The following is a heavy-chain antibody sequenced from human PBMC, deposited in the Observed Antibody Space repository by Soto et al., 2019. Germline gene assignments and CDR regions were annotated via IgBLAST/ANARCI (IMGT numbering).Heavy chain of an antibody. D-gene: IGHD6-13*01. CDR1: GGSFSGYY. Sequence: QAQLQQWGAGLLKPSETLSLSCAVYGGSFSGYYWSWIRQPPGKGLEWIGEISHSRSANYGPSLKRRVSLAVTTAKNHSTLELSSVTAAGTANYYGARSSTASAGTRCFDPWGQGTLVTVSS. CDR3: ARSSTASAGTRCFDP. V-gene: IGHV4-34*01. CDR2: ISHSRSA. J-gene: IGHJ5*02.